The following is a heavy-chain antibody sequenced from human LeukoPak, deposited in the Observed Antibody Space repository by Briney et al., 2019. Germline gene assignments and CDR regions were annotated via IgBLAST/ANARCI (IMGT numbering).Heavy chain of an antibody. J-gene: IGHJ4*02. Sequence: ASVKVSCKASGYTFTSYDINWVRQAPGQGLEWMGRINPNSGGTNYAQKFQGRVTMTRDTSISTAYMELSRLRSDDTAVYYCARDRLSSGYYDFDYWGQGTLVTVSS. D-gene: IGHD3-22*01. CDR1: GYTFTSYD. CDR3: ARDRLSSGYYDFDY. V-gene: IGHV1-2*06. CDR2: INPNSGGT.